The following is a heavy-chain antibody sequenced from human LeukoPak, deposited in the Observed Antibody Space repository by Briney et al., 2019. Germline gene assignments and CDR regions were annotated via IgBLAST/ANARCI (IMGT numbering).Heavy chain of an antibody. D-gene: IGHD3-22*01. Sequence: GASVKVSCKASGYTFTGYYMHWVRQAPGQGLEWMGRINPNSGGTNYAQKFQGRVTMTRDTSISTAYMELSRLRSDDTAVYYCARDRPEYYYDSSGYMVHYFDYWGQGTLVTVSS. J-gene: IGHJ4*02. V-gene: IGHV1-2*02. CDR2: INPNSGGT. CDR1: GYTFTGYY. CDR3: ARDRPEYYYDSSGYMVHYFDY.